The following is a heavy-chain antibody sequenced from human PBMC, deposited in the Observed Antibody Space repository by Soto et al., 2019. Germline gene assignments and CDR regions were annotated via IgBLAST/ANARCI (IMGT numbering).Heavy chain of an antibody. V-gene: IGHV6-1*01. CDR3: ARVKKVGAAGHYYYGMDV. CDR2: TYYRSKWYN. CDR1: GDSVSSNSAA. D-gene: IGHD6-13*01. J-gene: IGHJ6*02. Sequence: SQTLSLTGAISGDSVSSNSAAWNWIRQSPSRGLEWLGRTYYRSKWYNDYAVSVKSRIAINPDTSKNQFSLQLNSVTPEDTAVYYCARVKKVGAAGHYYYGMDVWGQGTTVTVSS.